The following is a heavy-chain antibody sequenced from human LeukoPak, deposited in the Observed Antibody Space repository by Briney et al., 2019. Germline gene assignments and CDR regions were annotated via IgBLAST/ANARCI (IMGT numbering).Heavy chain of an antibody. CDR1: GMTFSNHW. V-gene: IGHV3-74*01. CDR2: IKTDGRTT. Sequence: AGGSLRPSCAASGMTFSNHWMHWVRQVPGKGLVWVSLIKTDGRTTIYADSVKGRFTISRDNGKSTLYLQMNSLRAEDTAIYYCTTGPSYGYEWWGQGTVVTVSS. CDR3: TTGPSYGYEW. J-gene: IGHJ4*02. D-gene: IGHD3-16*01.